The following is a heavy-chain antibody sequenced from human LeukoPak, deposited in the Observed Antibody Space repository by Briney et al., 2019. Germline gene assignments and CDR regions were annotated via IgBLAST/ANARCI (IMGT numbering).Heavy chain of an antibody. J-gene: IGHJ4*02. Sequence: PGGSLRPSCAASGFTFSSYWMHWVREAPGKGLVWVSRIDSDGSPTYYADSVKGRFTISRDNTKNTLYLQMNSLRAEDTAVYYCARGGSLPFDYWGQGALVTVSS. V-gene: IGHV3-74*01. CDR1: GFTFSSYW. D-gene: IGHD1-26*01. CDR3: ARGGSLPFDY. CDR2: IDSDGSPT.